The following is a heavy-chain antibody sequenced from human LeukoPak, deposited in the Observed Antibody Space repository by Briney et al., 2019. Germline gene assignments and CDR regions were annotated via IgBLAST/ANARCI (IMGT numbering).Heavy chain of an antibody. CDR2: IYYSGST. V-gene: IGHV4-39*07. CDR3: ARGLWVVGPSPKPNNWFDP. J-gene: IGHJ5*02. D-gene: IGHD2-15*01. Sequence: SETLSLTCTVSGGSISSSSYYWGWIRQPPGKGPEWIGSIYYSGSTYYNPSLKSRVTISVDTSKNQFSLKLSSVTAADTAVYYCARGLWVVGPSPKPNNWFDPWGQGTLVTVSS. CDR1: GGSISSSSYY.